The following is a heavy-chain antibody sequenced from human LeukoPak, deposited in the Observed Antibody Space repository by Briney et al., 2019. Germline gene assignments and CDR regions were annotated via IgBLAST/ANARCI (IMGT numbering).Heavy chain of an antibody. V-gene: IGHV4-34*01. Sequence: SETLSLTCAVYGVSFSGYYWSWIRQPPGKGLEWIGEINHSGSTNYNPSLKSRVTISVDTSKNQFSLKLSSVTAADTAVYYCARVGSGVADYWGQGTLVTVSS. CDR2: INHSGST. CDR1: GVSFSGYY. J-gene: IGHJ4*02. D-gene: IGHD6-19*01. CDR3: ARVGSGVADY.